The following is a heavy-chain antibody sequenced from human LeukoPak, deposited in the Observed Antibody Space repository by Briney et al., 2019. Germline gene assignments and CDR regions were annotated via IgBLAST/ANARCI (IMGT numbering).Heavy chain of an antibody. CDR1: GFTFDDYG. V-gene: IGHV3-20*04. CDR3: ARFWSGYYPFDY. Sequence: GSLRLSCXASGFTFDDYGMSWVSQARGKGLEWVSGINWNGGSTGYADSVKGRFTISRDNAKNSLYLQMNSLRAEDTALYYCARFWSGYYPFDYWGQGTLVTVSS. J-gene: IGHJ4*02. D-gene: IGHD3-3*01. CDR2: INWNGGST.